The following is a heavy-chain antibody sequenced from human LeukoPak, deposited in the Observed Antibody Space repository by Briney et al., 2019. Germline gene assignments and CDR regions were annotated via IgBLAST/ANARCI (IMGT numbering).Heavy chain of an antibody. CDR3: ARGSILEWSNPYAFDI. D-gene: IGHD3-3*01. V-gene: IGHV1-8*03. J-gene: IGHJ3*02. Sequence: ASVKVSCKASGYTFTSYDINWVRRATGQGLEWMGWMNPNSGNTGYAQKFQGRVTITRNTSISTAYMELSSLRSEDTAVYYCARGSILEWSNPYAFDIWGQGTMVTVSS. CDR1: GYTFTSYD. CDR2: MNPNSGNT.